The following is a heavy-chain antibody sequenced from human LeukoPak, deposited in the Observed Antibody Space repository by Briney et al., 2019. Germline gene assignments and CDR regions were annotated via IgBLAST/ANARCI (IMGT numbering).Heavy chain of an antibody. Sequence: GGSLRLSCAASGFTFSSYAMHWVRQAPGKGLEWVANIKQDGSEKYYVDSVKGRFTISRDNAKNSLYLQMNSLRAEDTAVYYCARDKVLFSWGQGTLVTVSS. V-gene: IGHV3-7*01. J-gene: IGHJ5*02. CDR2: IKQDGSEK. D-gene: IGHD3-10*01. CDR3: ARDKVLFS. CDR1: GFTFSSYA.